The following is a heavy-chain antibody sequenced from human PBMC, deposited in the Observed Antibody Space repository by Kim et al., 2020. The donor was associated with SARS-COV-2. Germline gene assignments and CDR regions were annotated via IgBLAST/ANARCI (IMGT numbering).Heavy chain of an antibody. CDR3: TTERYYYGSGIMDYYGMDV. Sequence: GGSLRLSCAASGFTFSNAWMSWVRQAPGKGLEWVGRIKSKTDGGTTDYAAPVKGRFTISRDDSKNTLYLQMNSLKTEDTAVYYCTTERYYYGSGIMDYYGMDVWGQGTTVTVSS. V-gene: IGHV3-15*01. J-gene: IGHJ6*02. D-gene: IGHD3-10*01. CDR1: GFTFSNAW. CDR2: IKSKTDGGTT.